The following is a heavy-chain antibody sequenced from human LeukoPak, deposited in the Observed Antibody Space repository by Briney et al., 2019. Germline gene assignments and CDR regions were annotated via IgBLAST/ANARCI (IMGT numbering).Heavy chain of an antibody. CDR2: ITNGGSTI. V-gene: IGHV3-11*01. Sequence: GGSLRLSCAASGFTFRDYNMNWVRDAPGKGLEWGSYITNGGSTIHHADSVKGRFTISRDNAKKTLYLQMNSLRAEDTAVYYCARSIGLTGGGVDVWGQGTTVTVSS. CDR1: GFTFRDYN. J-gene: IGHJ6*02. D-gene: IGHD3-9*01. CDR3: ARSIGLTGGGVDV.